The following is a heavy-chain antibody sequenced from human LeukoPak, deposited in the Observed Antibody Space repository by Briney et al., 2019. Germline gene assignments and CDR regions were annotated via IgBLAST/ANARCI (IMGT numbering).Heavy chain of an antibody. D-gene: IGHD3-22*01. Sequence: PSETLSLTCAVYGGSFSGYYWSWIRQPPGKGLEWIGEINHSGSTNYNPSLTSRVTISVDTSKNQFSLKLSSVTAADTAVYYCARAAHYYDSSGYYYGPLDYWGQGTLVTVSS. V-gene: IGHV4-34*01. CDR1: GGSFSGYY. CDR2: INHSGST. CDR3: ARAAHYYDSSGYYYGPLDY. J-gene: IGHJ4*02.